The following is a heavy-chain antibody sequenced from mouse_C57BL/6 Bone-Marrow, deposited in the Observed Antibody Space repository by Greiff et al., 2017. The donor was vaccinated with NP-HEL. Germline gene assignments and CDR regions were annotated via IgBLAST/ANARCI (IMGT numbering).Heavy chain of an antibody. V-gene: IGHV5-4*01. CDR3: ARDSSGYYLGY. CDR1: GFTFSSYA. Sequence: EVKLMESGGGLVKPGGSLKLSCAASGFTFSSYAMSWVRQTPEKRLEWVATISDGGSYTYYPDNVKGRFTISRDNAKNNLYLQMSHLKSEDTAMYYCARDSSGYYLGYWGQGTTLTVSS. D-gene: IGHD3-2*02. CDR2: ISDGGSYT. J-gene: IGHJ2*01.